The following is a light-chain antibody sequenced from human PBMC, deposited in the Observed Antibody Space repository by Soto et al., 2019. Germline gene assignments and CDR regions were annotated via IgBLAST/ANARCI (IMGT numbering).Light chain of an antibody. V-gene: IGKV3-15*01. J-gene: IGKJ1*01. Sequence: EIVMTQSPATLSVSPGERATLSCRASQSVSSNLAWYQQQPGQTPRLLIYCASTRATGIPARFSGSGSGTEFTLTISSLQSEDFAVYYCHKYNNWPPWTFGHGTKLEIK. CDR3: HKYNNWPPWT. CDR1: QSVSSN. CDR2: CAS.